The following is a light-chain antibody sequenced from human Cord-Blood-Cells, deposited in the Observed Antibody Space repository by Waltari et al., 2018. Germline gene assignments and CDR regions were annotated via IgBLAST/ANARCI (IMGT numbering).Light chain of an antibody. Sequence: QSALTQPASVSGSPGQSITISCTGTSSDVGVYNYVFWYQQHPGKAPKLMIYDVSNRPSGVSNRFSGSKSGNTASLTISGLQAEDEADYYCSSYTSSSTYVFGTGTKVTVL. CDR3: SSYTSSSTYV. CDR1: SSDVGVYNY. V-gene: IGLV2-14*01. J-gene: IGLJ1*01. CDR2: DVS.